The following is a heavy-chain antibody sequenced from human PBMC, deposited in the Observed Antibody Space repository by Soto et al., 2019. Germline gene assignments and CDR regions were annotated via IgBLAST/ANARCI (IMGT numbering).Heavy chain of an antibody. CDR2: IYPGDSDT. V-gene: IGHV5-51*01. D-gene: IGHD3-3*01. J-gene: IGHJ3*02. CDR1: GYSFTSYW. Sequence: PGESLKIYCKGSGYSFTSYWIGWVRQMPGKGLEWMGIIYPGDSDTRYSPSFQGQVTISADKSISTAYLQWSSLKASDTAMYYCARQYLPYDFWSGYYPNDAFDIWGQGTMVTVSS. CDR3: ARQYLPYDFWSGYYPNDAFDI.